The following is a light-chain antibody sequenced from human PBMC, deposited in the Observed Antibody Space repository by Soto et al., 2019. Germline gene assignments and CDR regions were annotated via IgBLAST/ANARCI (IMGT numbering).Light chain of an antibody. J-gene: IGKJ1*01. Sequence: DIQLTHSPSFLSASVGDRVTITCRASQGISSDLAWYQQKPGKAPKLLIFAASTLQSGVPSRLSGSCSRTEFTLTVSRLQPDDFATYYCNKYNSFCTWTFAKGTKV. CDR3: NKYNSFCTWT. V-gene: IGKV1-9*01. CDR1: QGISSD. CDR2: AAS.